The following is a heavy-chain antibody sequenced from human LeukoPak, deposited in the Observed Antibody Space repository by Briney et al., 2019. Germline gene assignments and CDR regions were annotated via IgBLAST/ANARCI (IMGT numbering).Heavy chain of an antibody. J-gene: IGHJ4*02. CDR2: IKPDSGFT. Sequence: ASVKVSCKASGYAFTARYMHWVRQAPGQGLEWMGFIKPDSGFTNYAEKFQDRVTMTRDTSITTVYMELSSLGSSDTAVYYCSTEDKYCKSTTCDDYWGQGTLVTVSS. CDR1: GYAFTARY. CDR3: STEDKYCKSTTCDDY. V-gene: IGHV1-2*02. D-gene: IGHD2-2*01.